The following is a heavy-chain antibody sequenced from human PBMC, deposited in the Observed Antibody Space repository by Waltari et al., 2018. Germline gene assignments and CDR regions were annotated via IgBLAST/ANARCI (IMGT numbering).Heavy chain of an antibody. Sequence: QVHLVQSGAEVKKPGSSVKVSCKASGGTFGRYAITWVRQAPGQGLEWMGGRIPTFGAANYAQRFKGRVTITADESTSTVYMELSSLKSEDTALYFCARRQLGGPLDPWGQGTLVTVSS. CDR1: GGTFGRYA. V-gene: IGHV1-69*12. D-gene: IGHD1-1*01. CDR3: ARRQLGGPLDP. CDR2: RIPTFGAA. J-gene: IGHJ5*02.